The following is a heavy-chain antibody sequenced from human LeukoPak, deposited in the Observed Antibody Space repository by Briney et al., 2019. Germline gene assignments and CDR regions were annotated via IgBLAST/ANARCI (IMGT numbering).Heavy chain of an antibody. CDR3: TTDYYDSSGYYRHFDY. D-gene: IGHD3-22*01. V-gene: IGHV3-15*01. CDR1: GFTFSNAW. Sequence: GGSLRLSCAASGFTFSNAWMSWVRQAPWKGLEWVGRIKSKTDGGTTDYAAPVKGRFTISRDDSKNTLYLQMNSLKTEDTAVYYCTTDYYDSSGYYRHFDYWGQGTLVTVSS. J-gene: IGHJ4*02. CDR2: IKSKTDGGTT.